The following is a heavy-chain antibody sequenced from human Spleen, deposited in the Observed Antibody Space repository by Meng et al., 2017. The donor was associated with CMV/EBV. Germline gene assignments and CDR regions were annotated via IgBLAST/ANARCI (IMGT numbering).Heavy chain of an antibody. CDR1: DYSISNGYY. CDR2: AFHSGNT. CDR3: ARSYRYTGYFDY. V-gene: IGHV4-38-2*02. J-gene: IGHJ4*02. Sequence: SETLSLTCTVSDYSISNGYYWGWIRQPPGKGLEWIGNAFHSGNTYYNPSLRSRVTISVDTSKNQFSLRMSSVTAADTAVYYCARSYRYTGYFDYWGQGMLVTVSS. D-gene: IGHD5-18*01.